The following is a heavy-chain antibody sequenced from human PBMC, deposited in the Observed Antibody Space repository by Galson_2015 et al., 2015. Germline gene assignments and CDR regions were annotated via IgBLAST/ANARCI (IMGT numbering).Heavy chain of an antibody. J-gene: IGHJ5*02. D-gene: IGHD1-1*01. CDR3: ARGGYNWNDVWFDP. Sequence: SVKVSCKASGYTFTGYYMHWVRQASGQGLEWMGRINPNSGGTNYAQKFQGRVTMTRDTSISTAYMELSRLRSDDTAVYYCARGGYNWNDVWFDPWGQGTLVTVSS. CDR1: GYTFTGYY. CDR2: INPNSGGT. V-gene: IGHV1-2*06.